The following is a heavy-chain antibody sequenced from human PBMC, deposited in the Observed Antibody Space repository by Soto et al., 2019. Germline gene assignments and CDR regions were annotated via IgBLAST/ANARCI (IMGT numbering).Heavy chain of an antibody. Sequence: GGSLRLSCAASGFPFSSYDMHWVRQATGKGLEWVSAIGTAGDTYYPGSVKGRFTISRENAKNSLYLQMNSLRAGDTAVYYCARAIDFWSGSAFDPWGQGTLVTVSS. J-gene: IGHJ5*02. CDR2: IGTAGDT. CDR1: GFPFSSYD. CDR3: ARAIDFWSGSAFDP. D-gene: IGHD3-3*01. V-gene: IGHV3-13*01.